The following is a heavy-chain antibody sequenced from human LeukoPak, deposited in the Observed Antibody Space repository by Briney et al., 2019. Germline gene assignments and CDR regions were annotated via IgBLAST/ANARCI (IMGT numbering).Heavy chain of an antibody. CDR3: AKGVRLWFAFYFDY. J-gene: IGHJ4*02. CDR1: GFTLGSYA. CDR2: ISGNGYNT. V-gene: IGHV3-23*01. D-gene: IGHD3-10*01. Sequence: GESLRLSCAGSGFTLGSYAMSWVRQAPGKGLEWVSAISGNGYNTYYADSVKGRLTISSESSGNTLYLQMHNLRAEDTAVYYCAKGVRLWFAFYFDYWGQGTLVTVSS.